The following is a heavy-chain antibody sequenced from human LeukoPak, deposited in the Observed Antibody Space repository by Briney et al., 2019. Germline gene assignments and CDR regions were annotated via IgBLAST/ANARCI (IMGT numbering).Heavy chain of an antibody. J-gene: IGHJ4*02. V-gene: IGHV7-4-1*01. CDR3: VTNFDSSGYFGY. D-gene: IGHD3-22*01. CDR1: GYTFTRNT. Sequence: ASVKVSCKASGYTFTRNTINWVRQAPGQGLEWMGWVNTNTGNPTYAQGFTGRFVFSSDTSVSTGYLQIGSLKAEDTAVYYCVTNFDSSGYFGYWGQGTLVTVSS. CDR2: VNTNTGNP.